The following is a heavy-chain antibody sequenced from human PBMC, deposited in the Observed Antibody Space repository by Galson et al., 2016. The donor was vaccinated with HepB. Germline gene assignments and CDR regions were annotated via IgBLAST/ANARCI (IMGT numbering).Heavy chain of an antibody. J-gene: IGHJ3*02. CDR1: GGTFSSYG. CDR3: ARGVRTFGGNIARRGSAFDI. V-gene: IGHV1-69*06. CDR2: INPIFGTA. D-gene: IGHD3-16*02. Sequence: SVKVSCKASGGTFSSYGLSWVRQAPGQGLEWMGGINPIFGTANYAEKFQARVTITADKSTTTGYMELSSLTSDDTAVYYCARGVRTFGGNIARRGSAFDIWGQGTMVTVSS.